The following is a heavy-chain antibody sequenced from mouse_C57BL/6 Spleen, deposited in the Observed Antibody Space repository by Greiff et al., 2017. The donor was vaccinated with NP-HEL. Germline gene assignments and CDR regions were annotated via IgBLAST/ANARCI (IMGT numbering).Heavy chain of an antibody. CDR3: ARVPFSGRGYYIDY. CDR1: GYSITSGYY. D-gene: IGHD1-1*01. V-gene: IGHV3-6*01. J-gene: IGHJ2*01. CDR2: ISYDGSN. Sequence: EVQLQESGPGLVKPSQSLSLTCSVTGYSITSGYYWNWIRQFPGNKLEWMGYISYDGSNNYNPSLKNRISITRDTSKNQFFLKLNPVTTEDTATXYSARVPFSGRGYYIDYWGQGTPLTVSS.